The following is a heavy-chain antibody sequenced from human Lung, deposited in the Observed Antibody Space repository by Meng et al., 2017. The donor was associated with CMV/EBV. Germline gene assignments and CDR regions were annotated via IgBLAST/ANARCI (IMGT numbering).Heavy chain of an antibody. CDR2: ISGNNQNA. CDR3: ARDKGLPPEDHYYYYAMEV. J-gene: IGHJ6*02. V-gene: IGHV1-18*01. Sequence: ASVKVSCKTSGYTFSTYGLSWVRQAPGQGLEWIGWISGNNQNAKNAQKFEGRVTVTADSSTGTGYMELRRLRSDDTAVYYCARDKGLPPEDHYYYYAMEVWGQGTXVTVSS. CDR1: GYTFSTYG.